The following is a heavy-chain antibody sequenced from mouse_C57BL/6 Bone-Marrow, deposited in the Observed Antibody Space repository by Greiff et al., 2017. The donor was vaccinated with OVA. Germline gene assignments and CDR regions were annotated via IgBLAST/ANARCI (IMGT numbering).Heavy chain of an antibody. D-gene: IGHD1-1*01. J-gene: IGHJ4*01. CDR3: ARLVGSSTYAMDY. CDR2: IHPNSGST. Sequence: QVQLKQPGAELVKPGASVKLSCKASGYTFTSYWMHWVKQRPGQGLEWIGMIHPNSGSTNYNEKFKSKATLTVDKSSSTAYMQLSSLTSEDSAVYYCARLVGSSTYAMDYWGQGTSVTVSS. V-gene: IGHV1-64*01. CDR1: GYTFTSYW.